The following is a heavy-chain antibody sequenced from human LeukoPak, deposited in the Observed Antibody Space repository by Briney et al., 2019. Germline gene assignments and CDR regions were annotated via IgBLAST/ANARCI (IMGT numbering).Heavy chain of an antibody. CDR2: ISAYNGNT. D-gene: IGHD6-13*01. V-gene: IGHV1-18*01. J-gene: IGHJ4*02. CDR3: ARDGFVAAAAVYYFDY. CDR1: GYTFTSYG. Sequence: VASVKVSCKASGYTFTSYGISWVRQAPGQGLEWMGWISAYNGNTNYAQKLQGRVTMTTDTSTSTAYMELRSLRSDDTAVYYCARDGFVAAAAVYYFDYWGQGTLVTVSS.